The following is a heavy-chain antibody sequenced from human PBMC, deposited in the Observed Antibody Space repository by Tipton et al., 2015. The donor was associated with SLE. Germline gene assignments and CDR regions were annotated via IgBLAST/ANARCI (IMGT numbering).Heavy chain of an antibody. CDR2: IYYSGST. J-gene: IGHJ4*02. V-gene: IGHV4-39*01. CDR1: GGSISSSSYY. CDR3: ARSPLIAVSGGFDY. D-gene: IGHD6-19*01. Sequence: PGLVKPSETLSLTCTVSGGSISSSSYYWGWIRQPPGKGLEWIGSIYYSGSTYYNPSLKSRVTISVDTSKNQFSLKLSSVTAADTAAYYCARSPLIAVSGGFDYWGQGTLVTVSS.